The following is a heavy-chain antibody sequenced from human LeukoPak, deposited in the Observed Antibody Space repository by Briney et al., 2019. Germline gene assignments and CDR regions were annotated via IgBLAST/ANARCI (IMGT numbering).Heavy chain of an antibody. CDR1: GYTFTGYY. V-gene: IGHV1-2*02. CDR3: ARHMTTANNWFDP. D-gene: IGHD1-1*01. J-gene: IGHJ5*02. Sequence: ASVKVSCKASGYTFTGYYTHWVRQAHGQGLEWMGWINPKSGGTNYEQKFQGRVIMTRDTSISTAYMELSRLTSDDTAVYYCARHMTTANNWFDPWGQGTLVTVSS. CDR2: INPKSGGT.